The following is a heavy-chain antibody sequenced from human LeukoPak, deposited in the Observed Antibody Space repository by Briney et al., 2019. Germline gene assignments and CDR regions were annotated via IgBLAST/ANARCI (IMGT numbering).Heavy chain of an antibody. CDR1: GFTFSSYS. CDR3: ARGGLRYFDWLSGIDY. Sequence: PGGSLRLSCAAPGFTFSSYSMNWVRQATGKGLEWVSYISSSSSTIYYADSVKGRFTISRDNAKNSLYLQMNSLRAEDTAVYYCARGGLRYFDWLSGIDYWGQGTLVTVSS. V-gene: IGHV3-48*01. CDR2: ISSSSSTI. J-gene: IGHJ4*02. D-gene: IGHD3-9*01.